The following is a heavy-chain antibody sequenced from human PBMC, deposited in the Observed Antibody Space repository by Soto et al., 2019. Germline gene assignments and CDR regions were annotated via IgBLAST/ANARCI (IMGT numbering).Heavy chain of an antibody. CDR1: GGSISSGDYY. CDR3: ARADRGYSYGYNGDFDY. V-gene: IGHV4-30-4*01. D-gene: IGHD5-18*01. CDR2: IYYSGST. Sequence: SETLSLTCTVSGGSISSGDYYWSWIRQPPGKGLEWIGYIYYSGSTYYNPSLKSRVTISVDTSKNQFSLKLSSVTAADTAVYYCARADRGYSYGYNGDFDYWGKGTLVTVSS. J-gene: IGHJ4*02.